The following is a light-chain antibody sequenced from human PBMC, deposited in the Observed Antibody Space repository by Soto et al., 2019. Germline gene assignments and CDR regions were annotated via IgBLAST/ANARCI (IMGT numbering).Light chain of an antibody. Sequence: EIVLTQSPVTLSLSPGERATLSCRATQSVRSSLAWYLQQPGQAPRLLIYDASKRATGIPARFSGSGSGTDFTLTISSLEPKDFAVYYCQQRSKWPGTFGQGTKVDNK. CDR1: QSVRSS. V-gene: IGKV3-11*01. J-gene: IGKJ1*01. CDR3: QQRSKWPGT. CDR2: DAS.